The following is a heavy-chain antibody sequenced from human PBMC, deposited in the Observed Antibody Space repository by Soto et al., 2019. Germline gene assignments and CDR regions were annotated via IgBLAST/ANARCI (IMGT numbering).Heavy chain of an antibody. CDR2: INPSGGST. CDR3: ARERGYCSSTSCSSYGMVV. CDR1: GYTFTSYY. V-gene: IGHV1-46*01. Sequence: QVQLVQSGAEVKKPGASVKVSCKASGYTFTSYYMHWVRQAPGQGLEWMGIINPSGGSTSYAQKFQGRVTMTRDTSTSTVYMELSSLRSEDTAVYYCARERGYCSSTSCSSYGMVVWGQGTTVTVSS. D-gene: IGHD2-2*03. J-gene: IGHJ6*02.